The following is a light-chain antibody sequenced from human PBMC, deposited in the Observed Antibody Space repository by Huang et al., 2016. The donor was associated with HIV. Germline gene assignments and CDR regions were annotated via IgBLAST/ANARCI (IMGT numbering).Light chain of an antibody. CDR2: GTS. CDR3: QQYDKWPPVT. Sequence: MVMTQSPDTLSVSPGERATLSCRASQSVAYNLAWYQQKAGQAPRLIIYGTSTRTTGIPGRFSGSGSGTEFTLTISSLQSDDFGVYYCQQYDKWPPVTFGQGTKVEIK. J-gene: IGKJ1*01. CDR1: QSVAYN. V-gene: IGKV3-15*01.